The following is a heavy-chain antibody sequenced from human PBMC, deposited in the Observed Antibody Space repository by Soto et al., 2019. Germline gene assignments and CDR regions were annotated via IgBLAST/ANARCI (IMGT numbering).Heavy chain of an antibody. D-gene: IGHD5-12*01. CDR3: AKDMGIYSGYDFASSYDAFDI. CDR2: ISGSGGST. CDR1: GFTFSSYA. Sequence: EVQLLESGGGLVQPGGSLRLSCAASGFTFSSYAMSWVRQAPGKGLEWVSAISGSGGSTYYADSVKGRFTSSRDNSKNTLYLQMNSLRAEDTAVYYCAKDMGIYSGYDFASSYDAFDIWGQGTMVTVSS. J-gene: IGHJ3*02. V-gene: IGHV3-23*01.